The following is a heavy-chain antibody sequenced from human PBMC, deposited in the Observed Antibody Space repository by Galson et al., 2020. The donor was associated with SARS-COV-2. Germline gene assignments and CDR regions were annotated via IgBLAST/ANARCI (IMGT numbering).Heavy chain of an antibody. D-gene: IGHD1-26*01. CDR3: AGGVVGVAGGAFDI. CDR1: GFTVSSNY. J-gene: IGHJ3*02. CDR2: IRSGGST. Sequence: GGSLRLSCAASGFTVSSNYMSWVRQAPGKGLEWVSAIRSGGSTHSADSVKGRFTISRDNSKNTLDLQMNSLRPEDTAVYYCAGGVVGVAGGAFDIWGHGTMVTVSS. V-gene: IGHV3-53*05.